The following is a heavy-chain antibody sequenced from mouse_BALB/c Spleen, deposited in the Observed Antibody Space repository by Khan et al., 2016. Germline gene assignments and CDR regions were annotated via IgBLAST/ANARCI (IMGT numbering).Heavy chain of an antibody. CDR1: GYTFTNYG. CDR2: INTNTGEP. V-gene: IGHV9-3*02. J-gene: IGHJ3*01. CDR3: AEDYYGSNWFAY. Sequence: QIQLVQSGPELKKPGETVKISCKASGYTFTNYGMNWVKQAPGKGLKWMGWINTNTGEPTYAEEFKGRFAFSLETSARTAYLQINNLKNEDTATYCCAEDYYGSNWFAYWGQGTLVTVSA. D-gene: IGHD1-1*01.